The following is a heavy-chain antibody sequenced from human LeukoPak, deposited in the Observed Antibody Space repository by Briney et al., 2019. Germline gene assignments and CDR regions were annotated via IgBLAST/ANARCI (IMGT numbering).Heavy chain of an antibody. CDR1: GFTFSSYW. D-gene: IGHD2-2*01. CDR3: AKDLIVVVPAAIRIFEEYYYYMDV. J-gene: IGHJ6*03. CDR2: IKQDGSEK. V-gene: IGHV3-7*01. Sequence: PGGSLRLSCAASGFTFSSYWMSWVRQAPGKGLEWVANIKQDGSEKYYVDSVKGRFTISRDNSKNTLYLQMNSLRAEDTAVYYCAKDLIVVVPAAIRIFEEYYYYMDVWGKGTTVTVSS.